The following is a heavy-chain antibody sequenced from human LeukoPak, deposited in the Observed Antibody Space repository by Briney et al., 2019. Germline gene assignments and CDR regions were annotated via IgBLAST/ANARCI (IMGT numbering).Heavy chain of an antibody. CDR3: ARVSRGIVATTVDY. CDR1: GYTFTSYD. J-gene: IGHJ4*02. CDR2: MNPNSGNT. V-gene: IGHV1-8*03. D-gene: IGHD5-12*01. Sequence: ASVKVSYKASGYTFTSYDINWVRQATGQGLEWMGWMNPNSGNTGYAQKFQGRVTITRNTSISTAYMELSSLRSEDTAVYYCARVSRGIVATTVDYWGQGTLVTVSS.